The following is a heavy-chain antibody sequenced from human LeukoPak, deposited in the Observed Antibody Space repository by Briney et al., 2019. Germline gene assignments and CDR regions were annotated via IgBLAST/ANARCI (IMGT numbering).Heavy chain of an antibody. CDR1: GYTLTELS. V-gene: IGHV1-24*01. Sequence: ASVKVSCKVSGYTLTELSMDWVRQAPGKGLEWMGGFDPEDGGTIYAQKFQGRVTMTEDTSTDTAYMELSSLRSEDTAVYYCAGDDILTGSGNYWGQGTLVTVSS. J-gene: IGHJ4*02. CDR2: FDPEDGGT. D-gene: IGHD3-9*01. CDR3: AGDDILTGSGNY.